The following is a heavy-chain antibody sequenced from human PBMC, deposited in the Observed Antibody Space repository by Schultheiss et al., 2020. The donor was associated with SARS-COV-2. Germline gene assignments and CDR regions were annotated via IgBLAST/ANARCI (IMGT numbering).Heavy chain of an antibody. CDR1: GFTFSNAW. J-gene: IGHJ6*02. CDR2: IKSKTDGGTT. CDR3: AREPPPYYYGMDV. V-gene: IGHV3-15*01. Sequence: GGSLRLSCAASGFTFSNAWMSWVRQAPGKGLEWVGRIKSKTDGGTTDYAAPVKGRFTISRDDSKNTLYLQMNSLRAEDTAVYYCAREPPPYYYGMDVWGQGTTVTVSS.